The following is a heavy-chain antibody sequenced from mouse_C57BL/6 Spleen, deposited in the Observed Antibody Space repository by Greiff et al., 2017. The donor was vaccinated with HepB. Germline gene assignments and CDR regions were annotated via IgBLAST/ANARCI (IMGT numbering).Heavy chain of an antibody. J-gene: IGHJ2*01. CDR3: ARCPITTVVATEYFDY. V-gene: IGHV1-81*01. CDR2: IYPRSGNT. CDR1: GYTFTSYG. D-gene: IGHD1-1*01. Sequence: QVQLQQSGAELARPGASVKLSCKASGYTFTSYGISWVKQRTGQGLEWIGEIYPRSGNTYYNEKFKGKATLTADKSSSTAYMELRSRTSEDSAVYFCARCPITTVVATEYFDYWGQGTTLTVSS.